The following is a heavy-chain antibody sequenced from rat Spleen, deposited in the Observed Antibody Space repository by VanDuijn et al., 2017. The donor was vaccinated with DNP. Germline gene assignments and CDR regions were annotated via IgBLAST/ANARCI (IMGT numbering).Heavy chain of an antibody. CDR2: ISYDGSST. J-gene: IGHJ2*01. V-gene: IGHV5-29*01. CDR1: GFTFSSYW. CDR3: ATPQY. Sequence: EVQLVETGGGLVQPGRSLKLSCVASGFTFSSYWMFWIRQAPGKGLEWVATISYDGSSTYYRDSVQGRFTISRDNAKSTLYLQMDSLRSEDTATYYCATPQYWGQGVMVTVSS.